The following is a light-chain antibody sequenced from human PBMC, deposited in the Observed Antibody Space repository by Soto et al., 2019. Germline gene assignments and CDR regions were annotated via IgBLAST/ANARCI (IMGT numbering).Light chain of an antibody. CDR2: SAS. V-gene: IGLV1-47*02. J-gene: IGLJ2*01. Sequence: QSVLTQPPSASGTPGQRVTISCSGSSTNIGSNYVYWYQQVPGTAPRLLMYSASHRPSGVPDRFSGSKSGTSASLVISGLRSEEEDDYYCAAWDDTLKGLVFGGGTKLTVL. CDR1: STNIGSNY. CDR3: AAWDDTLKGLV.